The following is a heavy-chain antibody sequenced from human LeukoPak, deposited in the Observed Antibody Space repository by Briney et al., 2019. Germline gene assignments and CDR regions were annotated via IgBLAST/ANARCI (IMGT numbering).Heavy chain of an antibody. CDR1: GGSISSYY. V-gene: IGHV4-4*07. CDR2: IYTSGST. D-gene: IGHD6-13*01. CDR3: ARDRQQLVRGDYFDY. J-gene: IGHJ4*02. Sequence: SETLSLTCTVSGGSISSYYWSWIRQPAGKGLEWIGRIYTSGSTNYNPSLKSRVTMSVDTSKNQFSLKLSSVTAADTAVYYCARDRQQLVRGDYFDYWGQGALVTVSS.